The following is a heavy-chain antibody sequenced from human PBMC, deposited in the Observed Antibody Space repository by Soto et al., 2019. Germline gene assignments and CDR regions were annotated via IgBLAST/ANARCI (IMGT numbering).Heavy chain of an antibody. CDR3: ARGGVLRYFDWYLY. Sequence: SETLSLTCAVSGGSISSGGYSWRWIRQPPGKGLEWIGYIYHSGSTYYNPSLKSRVTISVDTSKNQFSLKLSSVTAADTAVYYCARGGVLRYFDWYLYWGQGTLVTVSS. CDR1: GGSISSGGYS. CDR2: IYHSGST. V-gene: IGHV4-30-2*01. J-gene: IGHJ4*02. D-gene: IGHD3-9*01.